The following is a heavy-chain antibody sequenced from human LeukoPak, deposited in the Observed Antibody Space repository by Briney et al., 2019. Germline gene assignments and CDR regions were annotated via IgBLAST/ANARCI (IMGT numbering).Heavy chain of an antibody. Sequence: SETLSLTCTVSGGSISSSNYYWGWIREPPGKGLEWIGSIYYSGSTYYNPSLKSRLTISVDTSKNQFSLKLSSVTAADAAVYYCARHDYGDFGYWGQGTLVTVSS. CDR1: GGSISSSNYY. CDR3: ARHDYGDFGY. D-gene: IGHD4/OR15-4a*01. J-gene: IGHJ4*02. V-gene: IGHV4-39*01. CDR2: IYYSGST.